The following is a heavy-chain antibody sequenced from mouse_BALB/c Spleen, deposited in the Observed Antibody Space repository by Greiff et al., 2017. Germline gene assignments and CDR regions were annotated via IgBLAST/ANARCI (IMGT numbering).Heavy chain of an antibody. CDR3: SAVYGNYGWCAH. Sequence: VHVKQSGAELVRSGASVKLSCTASGFNIKDYYMHWVKQRPEQGLEWIGWIDPENGDTEYAPKFQGKATMTADTSSNTAYLQLSSLTSEDTAVYYCSAVYGNYGWCAHGGQETRVTVSA. V-gene: IGHV14-4*02. D-gene: IGHD2-1*01. CDR2: IDPENGDT. CDR1: GFNIKDYY. J-gene: IGHJ3*01.